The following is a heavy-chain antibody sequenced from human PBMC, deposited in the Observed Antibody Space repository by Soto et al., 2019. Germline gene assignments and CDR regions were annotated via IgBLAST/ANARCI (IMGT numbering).Heavy chain of an antibody. J-gene: IGHJ4*02. Sequence: PGGSLRLSCAASGFTFSNYAIHWVRQAPGKGLEWVALIWYDGSSEYYADSVKGRFTISRDNSKNTVYLQMNSLRVEDTAVYYCALPSLSYCGGDCYFDYWGQGTLVTVSS. CDR2: IWYDGSSE. V-gene: IGHV3-33*01. CDR3: ALPSLSYCGGDCYFDY. D-gene: IGHD2-21*02. CDR1: GFTFSNYA.